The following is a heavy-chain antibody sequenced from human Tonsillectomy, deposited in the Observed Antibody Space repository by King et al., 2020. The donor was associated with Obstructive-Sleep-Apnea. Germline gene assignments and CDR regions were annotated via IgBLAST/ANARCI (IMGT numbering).Heavy chain of an antibody. Sequence: VQLVESGGGLVQPGRSLRLSCAASRFSFDDYAMHWFRQAPGKGLEWVAGISWNSDIMAYADFVKGRFTISRDNAKNSLYLQMNSLRAEDTALYYCAKDFGGNPNGYFDYWGQGTLVTVSS. V-gene: IGHV3-9*01. CDR3: AKDFGGNPNGYFDY. CDR2: ISWNSDIM. D-gene: IGHD4-23*01. J-gene: IGHJ4*02. CDR1: RFSFDDYA.